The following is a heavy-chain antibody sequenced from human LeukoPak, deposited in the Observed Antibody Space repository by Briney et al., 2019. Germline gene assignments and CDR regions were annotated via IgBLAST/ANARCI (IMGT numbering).Heavy chain of an antibody. D-gene: IGHD2/OR15-2a*01. J-gene: IGHJ6*02. CDR2: IYYGGST. CDR3: ARGSLERITRYYYYGMDV. CDR1: GGSISSYY. V-gene: IGHV4-59*01. Sequence: PSVTLSLTCTVSGGSISSYYWSWIRQPPGKGLEWIGYIYYGGSTNYNPSLKSRVTISVDTSKNQFSLKLSSVTAADTAVYYCARGSLERITRYYYYGMDVWGQGTTVTVSS.